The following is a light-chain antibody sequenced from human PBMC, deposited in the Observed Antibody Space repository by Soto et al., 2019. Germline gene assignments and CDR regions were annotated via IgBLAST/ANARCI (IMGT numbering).Light chain of an antibody. CDR2: DAP. CDR1: QSASSS. Sequence: EIVLTQSPPSLTVSPGEKATLASRASQSASSSLAWYQQKPGQAPRLLLYDAPTRATGIPARFSGSGSGTDFTLPISSLEPGDFAVYYCQQRSNWPLITFGQGTRLEIK. J-gene: IGKJ5*01. V-gene: IGKV3-11*01. CDR3: QQRSNWPLIT.